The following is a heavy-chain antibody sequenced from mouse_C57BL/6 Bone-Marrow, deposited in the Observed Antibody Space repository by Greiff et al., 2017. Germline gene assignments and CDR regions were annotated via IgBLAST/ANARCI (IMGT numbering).Heavy chain of an antibody. CDR3: ASIYFDY. J-gene: IGHJ2*01. CDR2: ISDGGSYT. V-gene: IGHV5-4*03. CDR1: GFTFSSYA. Sequence: EVKLMESGGGLVKPGGSLKLSCAASGFTFSSYAMSWVRQTPEKRLEWVATISDGGSYTYYPDNVKGRFTISRDNAKNNLYLQMSHLKSEDTAMYYCASIYFDYWGQGTTLTVSS.